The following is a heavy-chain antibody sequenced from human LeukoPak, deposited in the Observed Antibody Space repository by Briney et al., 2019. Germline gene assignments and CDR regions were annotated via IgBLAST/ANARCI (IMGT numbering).Heavy chain of an antibody. CDR1: GGSISSSSYY. J-gene: IGHJ4*02. Sequence: SETLSLTCTVSGGSISSSSYYWGWIRQPPGKGLEWIGSIYYSGSTYYNPSLKSRVTISVDTSKNQFSLKLSSVTAADTAVYYCARRRIVVARYFDYWGQGTLVTVSS. CDR3: ARRRIVVARYFDY. CDR2: IYYSGST. V-gene: IGHV4-39*07. D-gene: IGHD3-22*01.